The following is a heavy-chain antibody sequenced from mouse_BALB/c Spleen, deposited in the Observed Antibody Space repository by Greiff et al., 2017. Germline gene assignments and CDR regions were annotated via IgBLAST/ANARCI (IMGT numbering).Heavy chain of an antibody. J-gene: IGHJ3*01. Sequence: QVQLKQPGAELVMPGASVKMSCKASGYTFTDYWMHWVKQRPGQGLEWIGAIDTSDSYTSYNQKFKGKATLTVDESSSTAYMQLSSLTSEDSAVYYCARYDYDGGFAYWGQGTLVTVSA. CDR3: ARYDYDGGFAY. V-gene: IGHV1-69*01. CDR1: GYTFTDYW. D-gene: IGHD2-4*01. CDR2: IDTSDSYT.